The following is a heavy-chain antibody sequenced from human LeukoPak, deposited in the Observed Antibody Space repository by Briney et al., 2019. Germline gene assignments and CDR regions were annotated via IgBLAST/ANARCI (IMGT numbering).Heavy chain of an antibody. CDR2: IIPILGIA. V-gene: IGHV1-69*04. D-gene: IGHD3-22*01. Sequence: GASVKVSCKASGGTFSSYAISWVRQAPRQGLEWMGRIIPILGIANYAQKFQGRVTITADKSTSTAYMELSSLRSEDTAVYYCARGYDSSGYPTLGWGQGTLVTVSS. CDR3: ARGYDSSGYPTLG. J-gene: IGHJ4*02. CDR1: GGTFSSYA.